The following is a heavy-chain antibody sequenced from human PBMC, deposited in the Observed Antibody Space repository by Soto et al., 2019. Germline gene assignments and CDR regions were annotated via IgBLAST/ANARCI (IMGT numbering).Heavy chain of an antibody. D-gene: IGHD3-10*01. J-gene: IGHJ4*02. CDR3: AKAAAYHGSASYFPFDY. V-gene: IGHV3-23*01. CDR1: GFSFSSYA. CDR2: ISGSGANT. Sequence: EVQLLESGGGLVQPGGSLRLSCAASGFSFSSYAMSWVRQAPGKGLEWVSSISGSGANTYYVDSVKGRFTVSRDNSNDSLYLQMSSLRGEDTSVYKCAKAAAYHGSASYFPFDYWGLGTRVTVSS.